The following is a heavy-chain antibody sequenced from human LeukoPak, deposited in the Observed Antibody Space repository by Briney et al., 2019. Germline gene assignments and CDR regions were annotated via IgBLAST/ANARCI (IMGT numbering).Heavy chain of an antibody. Sequence: GGSLRLSCAASGFTFSSYAMHWVRQAPGKGLEWVAVISYDGSNKYYADSVKGRFTISRDNSKNTVYLQMNSLIVEDTAVYKCAKDRAQGGDAFDVWGQGTMVTVSS. D-gene: IGHD3-16*01. CDR1: GFTFSSYA. J-gene: IGHJ3*01. CDR3: AKDRAQGGDAFDV. V-gene: IGHV3-30-3*01. CDR2: ISYDGSNK.